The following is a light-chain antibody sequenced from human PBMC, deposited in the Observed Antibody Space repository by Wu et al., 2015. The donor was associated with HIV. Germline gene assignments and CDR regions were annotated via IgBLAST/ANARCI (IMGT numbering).Light chain of an antibody. Sequence: DIHMTQSPSSVSASVGDRVTISCRASQDISTWVAWYQQKPGEAPKLLIYAASNLQTGVPSRFSGTGSGTDFILSINNLKPEDFATYYCQQANSFPPSFGQGTKVEVK. CDR2: AAS. CDR3: QQANSFPPS. J-gene: IGKJ2*01. CDR1: QDISTW. V-gene: IGKV1-12*01.